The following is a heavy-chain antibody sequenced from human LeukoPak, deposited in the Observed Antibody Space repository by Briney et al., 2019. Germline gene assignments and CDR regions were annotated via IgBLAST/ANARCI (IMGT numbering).Heavy chain of an antibody. Sequence: EGSLRLSCAASGFTFSSYSMNWVRQAPGKGLEWVSSISSSSSYIYYADSVKGRFTISRDNAKNSLYLQMNSLRAEDTAVYYCARGRSSTSCADYWGQGTLVTVSS. J-gene: IGHJ4*02. CDR1: GFTFSSYS. V-gene: IGHV3-21*01. D-gene: IGHD2-2*01. CDR3: ARGRSSTSCADY. CDR2: ISSSSSYI.